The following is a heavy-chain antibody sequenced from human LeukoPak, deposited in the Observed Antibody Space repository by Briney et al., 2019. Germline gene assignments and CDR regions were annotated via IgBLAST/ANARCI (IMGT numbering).Heavy chain of an antibody. D-gene: IGHD6-6*01. CDR1: GFTFSSYS. CDR2: ISSSSSYI. CDR3: ASSGRESYSSSVY. Sequence: GGSLRLSCAASGFTFSSYSMNWVRQAPGKGLEWVSSISSSSSYIYYADSVKGRFTISRDNAKNSLYLQVNSLRAEDTAVYYCASSGRESYSSSVYWGQGTLVTVSS. J-gene: IGHJ4*02. V-gene: IGHV3-21*01.